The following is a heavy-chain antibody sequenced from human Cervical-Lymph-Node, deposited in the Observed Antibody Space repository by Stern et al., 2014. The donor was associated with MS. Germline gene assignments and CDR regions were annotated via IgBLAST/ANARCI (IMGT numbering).Heavy chain of an antibody. V-gene: IGHV1-2*06. CDR1: GYIFSDSY. Sequence: QMQLVESGAEVKEPGASVVVSCQASGYIFSDSYIHWVRQAPGKGLEWVGLIYPNSGSTKYCQKFQGEVIMTRDTSTSTAYLELKRRKSDDMAVYYCARNRAEWPSVNWFDPWGQGTLVTVSS. CDR3: ARNRAEWPSVNWFDP. D-gene: IGHD3-3*01. J-gene: IGHJ5*02. CDR2: IYPNSGST.